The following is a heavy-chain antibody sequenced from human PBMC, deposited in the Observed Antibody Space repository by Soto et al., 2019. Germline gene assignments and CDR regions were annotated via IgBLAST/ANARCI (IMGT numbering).Heavy chain of an antibody. J-gene: IGHJ6*03. CDR2: ISGSGGSA. CDR3: AKAVPTYYYYYMDV. Sequence: PGGSLRLSCGASGFTFSRYAMSWVRQAPGKGLEWVSAISGSGGSAYYADSVRGRFTISRDNSKNTLYLQMNSLRAEDTAVYYCAKAVPTYYYYYMDVWGKGTTVTVSS. CDR1: GFTFSRYA. V-gene: IGHV3-23*01.